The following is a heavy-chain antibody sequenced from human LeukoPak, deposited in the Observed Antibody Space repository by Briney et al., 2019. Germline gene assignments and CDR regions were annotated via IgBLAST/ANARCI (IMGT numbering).Heavy chain of an antibody. CDR3: ARGSNSVAY. Sequence: SETLSLTCTVSGGSISSGDSYWSWIRQPPGEGLEWIGEINHDGTTNYNPSLKSRVTILVDTSKNQFSLNLSSVTAADTAVYYCARGSNSVAYWGQGTLVTVSP. CDR1: GGSISSGDSY. CDR2: INHDGTT. J-gene: IGHJ4*02. D-gene: IGHD4-23*01. V-gene: IGHV4-39*07.